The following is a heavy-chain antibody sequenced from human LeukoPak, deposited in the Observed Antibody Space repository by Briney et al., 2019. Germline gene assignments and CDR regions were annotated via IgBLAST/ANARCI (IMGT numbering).Heavy chain of an antibody. CDR3: ARGLFEDTVASPHYGMDV. J-gene: IGHJ6*02. CDR1: GYTFTSYD. V-gene: IGHV1-8*01. CDR2: MNPNSGNT. D-gene: IGHD5-12*01. Sequence: ASVKVSCKASGYTFTSYDINWVRQATGQGLEWMGWMNPNSGNTGYAQKFQGRVTMTRNTSISTAYMELSSLRSEDTAVYYCARGLFEDTVASPHYGMDVWGQGTTVTVSS.